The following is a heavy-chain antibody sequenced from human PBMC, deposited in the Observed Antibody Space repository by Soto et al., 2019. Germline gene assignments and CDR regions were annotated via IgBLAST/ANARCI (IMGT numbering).Heavy chain of an antibody. Sequence: ASVKVSCKASGYTFTSYGISWVRQAPGQGLEWMGWISAYNGNTNYAQKLQGRVTMTTDTSTSTAYMELRSLRSDDTAVYYCARGYQYCSSTSCADHDAFDIWGQGTMVTVSS. D-gene: IGHD2-2*01. CDR3: ARGYQYCSSTSCADHDAFDI. V-gene: IGHV1-18*01. J-gene: IGHJ3*02. CDR1: GYTFTSYG. CDR2: ISAYNGNT.